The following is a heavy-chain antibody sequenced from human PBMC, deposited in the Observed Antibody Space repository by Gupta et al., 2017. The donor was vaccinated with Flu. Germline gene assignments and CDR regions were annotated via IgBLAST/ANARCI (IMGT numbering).Heavy chain of an antibody. CDR1: GFTFDDYT. D-gene: IGHD3-22*01. CDR2: ISWDGGST. J-gene: IGHJ4*02. Sequence: EVQLVESGGVVVQPGGSLRLSCAASGFTFDDYTMHWVRQAPGKGLEWVSLISWDGGSTYYADSVKGRFTISRDNSKNSLYLQMNSLRTEDTALYYCAKDDSTNYYDSSGYYDYWGQGTLVTVSS. V-gene: IGHV3-43*01. CDR3: AKDDSTNYYDSSGYYDY.